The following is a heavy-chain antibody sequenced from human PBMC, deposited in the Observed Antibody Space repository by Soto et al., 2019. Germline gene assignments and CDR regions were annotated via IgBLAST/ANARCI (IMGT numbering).Heavy chain of an antibody. CDR3: TRAGVTYYDFWSGIDY. CDR2: IRSKAYGGTT. CDR1: GFTFGDYA. D-gene: IGHD3-3*01. V-gene: IGHV3-49*04. Sequence: GSLRLSCTASGFTFGDYAMSWVRQAPRKGLEWVGFIRSKAYGGTTEYAASVKGRFTISRDDSKSIAYLQMNSLKTEDTAVYYCTRAGVTYYDFWSGIDYWGQGTLVTVSS. J-gene: IGHJ4*02.